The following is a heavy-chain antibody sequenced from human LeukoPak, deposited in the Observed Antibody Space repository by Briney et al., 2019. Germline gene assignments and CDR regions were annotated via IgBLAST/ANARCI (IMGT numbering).Heavy chain of an antibody. Sequence: SETLSLTCTVSGGSTSSYYWSWIRQPPGKGLEWIGYIYYSGSTNYNPSLKSRVTISVDTSKNQFSLKLSSVTAADTAVYYCARVPGYSYGYDYYYYYGMDVWGQGTTVTVSS. CDR1: GGSTSSYY. CDR3: ARVPGYSYGYDYYYYYGMDV. D-gene: IGHD5-18*01. J-gene: IGHJ6*02. CDR2: IYYSGST. V-gene: IGHV4-59*01.